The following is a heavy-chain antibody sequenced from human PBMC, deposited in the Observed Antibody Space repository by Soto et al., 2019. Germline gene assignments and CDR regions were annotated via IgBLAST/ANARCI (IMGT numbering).Heavy chain of an antibody. CDR2: INHSGST. Sequence: PSETLSLTCAVYGGSFSGYYWSWIRQPPGTGLEWIGEINHSGSTNYNPSLKSRVTISVDTSKNQFSLKLSPVTAADTAVYYCASQYSSGWYYFDYWGQGTLVTVSS. D-gene: IGHD6-19*01. CDR3: ASQYSSGWYYFDY. CDR1: GGSFSGYY. V-gene: IGHV4-34*01. J-gene: IGHJ4*02.